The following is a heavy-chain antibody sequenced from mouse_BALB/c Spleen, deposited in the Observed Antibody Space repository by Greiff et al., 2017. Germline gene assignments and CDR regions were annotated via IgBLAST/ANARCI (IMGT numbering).Heavy chain of an antibody. CDR1: GYTFTSYW. V-gene: IGHV1-69*02. CDR3: TRGLSTVVIDY. CDR2: IYPSDSYT. Sequence: QVHVKQSGAELVRPGASVKLSCKASGYTFTSYWINWVKQRPGQGLEWIGNIYPSDSYTNYNQKFKDKATLTVDKSSSTAYMQLSSPTSEDSAVYYCTRGLSTVVIDYWGQGTTLTVSS. J-gene: IGHJ2*01. D-gene: IGHD1-1*01.